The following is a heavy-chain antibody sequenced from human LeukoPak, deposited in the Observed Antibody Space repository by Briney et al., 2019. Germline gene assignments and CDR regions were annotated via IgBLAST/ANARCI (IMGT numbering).Heavy chain of an antibody. Sequence: PSETLSLTCTVSGGSISSSSYYWGWIRQPPGKGLEWIGSIYYSGSTYYNPSLKSRVTISVDTSKNQFSLKLSSVTAADTAVYYCARHGGIAVAGLKDAFDIWGQGTMVTVSS. CDR1: GGSISSSSYY. J-gene: IGHJ3*02. V-gene: IGHV4-39*07. CDR3: ARHGGIAVAGLKDAFDI. D-gene: IGHD6-19*01. CDR2: IYYSGST.